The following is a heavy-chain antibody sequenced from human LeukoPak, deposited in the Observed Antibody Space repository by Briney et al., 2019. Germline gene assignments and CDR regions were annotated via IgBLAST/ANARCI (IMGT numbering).Heavy chain of an antibody. CDR1: GGSISSSSYY. CDR2: IYYSGST. V-gene: IGHV4-39*07. J-gene: IGHJ4*02. Sequence: ASETLSLTCTVSGGSISSSSYYWGWIRQPPGKGLEWIGSIYYSGSTYYNPSLKSRVTISVDTSKNQFSLKLSSVTAADTAVYYCARGGKLRPEFDYWGQGTLVTVSS. D-gene: IGHD1-1*01. CDR3: ARGGKLRPEFDY.